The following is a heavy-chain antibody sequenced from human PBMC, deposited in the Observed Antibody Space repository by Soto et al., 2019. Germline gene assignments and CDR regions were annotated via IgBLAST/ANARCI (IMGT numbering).Heavy chain of an antibody. CDR2: IIPIFGTA. CDR3: ARGNHRWLQLWYFDL. D-gene: IGHD5-12*01. V-gene: IGHV1-69*12. Sequence: QVQLVQSGAEVKKPGSSVTVSCKASGGTFSSYTISWVRQAPGQGLEWMGGIIPIFGTANYPQKFQGRVTVTADESTSTAYMELSSLRSEDTAVDYCARGNHRWLQLWYFDLWGRGTLVTVSS. J-gene: IGHJ2*01. CDR1: GGTFSSYT.